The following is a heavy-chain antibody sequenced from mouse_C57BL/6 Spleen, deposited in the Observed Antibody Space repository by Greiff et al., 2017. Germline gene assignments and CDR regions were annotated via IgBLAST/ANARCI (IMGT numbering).Heavy chain of an antibody. J-gene: IGHJ1*03. CDR2: INPNNGGT. V-gene: IGHV1-22*01. Sequence: EVQLQQSGPELVKPGASVKMSCKASGYTFTDYNMHWVKQSHGKSLEWIGYINPNNGGTSYNQKFKGKATLTVNKSSSTAYMELRSLTSEDSAVYYCAPIYYDYAYWYFDVWGTGTTVTVSS. CDR1: GYTFTDYN. D-gene: IGHD2-4*01. CDR3: APIYYDYAYWYFDV.